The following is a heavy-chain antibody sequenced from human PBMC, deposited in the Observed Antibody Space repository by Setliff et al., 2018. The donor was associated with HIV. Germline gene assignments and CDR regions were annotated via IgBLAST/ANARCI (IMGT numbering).Heavy chain of an antibody. D-gene: IGHD6-19*01. V-gene: IGHV3-49*04. CDR2: IRGKAYGETA. CDR3: ARGVPAVTGYHFDY. CDR1: GFTFGDYA. Sequence: PGESLKISCTASGFTFGDYAVGWVRQAPGKGLEWVGFIRGKAYGETADFAASLKGRFTISRDDSKSIAYLQMNSLKTEDTAMYYCARGVPAVTGYHFDYWGQGTLVTVSS. J-gene: IGHJ4*02.